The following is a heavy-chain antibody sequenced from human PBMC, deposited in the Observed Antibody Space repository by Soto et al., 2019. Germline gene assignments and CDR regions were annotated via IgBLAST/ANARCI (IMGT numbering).Heavy chain of an antibody. D-gene: IGHD3-10*01. CDR2: IWYDGSNK. V-gene: IGHV3-33*01. Sequence: QVQLVESGGGVVQPGRSLRLSCAASGFTFSSYGMHWVRQAPGKGLEWVAVIWYDGSNKYYADSVKGRFTISRDNSKNTLYLQMNSLRAGDTAVYYCARESITMVRGVDYWGQGTLVTVSS. CDR3: ARESITMVRGVDY. J-gene: IGHJ4*02. CDR1: GFTFSSYG.